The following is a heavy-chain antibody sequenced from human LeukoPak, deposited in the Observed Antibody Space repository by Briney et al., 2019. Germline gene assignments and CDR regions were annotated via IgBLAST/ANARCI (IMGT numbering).Heavy chain of an antibody. D-gene: IGHD2-8*01. CDR1: GGSISSYY. CDR3: ARVLYGVWDYYYMDV. J-gene: IGHJ6*03. CDR2: IYYSGST. Sequence: PSETLSLTCTVSGGSISSYYWSWIRQPPGKGLEWIGYIYYSGSTNYNPSLEGRVTISVDTSKNQFSLKLSSVTAADTAVYYCARVLYGVWDYYYMDVWGKGTTVTVSS. V-gene: IGHV4-59*01.